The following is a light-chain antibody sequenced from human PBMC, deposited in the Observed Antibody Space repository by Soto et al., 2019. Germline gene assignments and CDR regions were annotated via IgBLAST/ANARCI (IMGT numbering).Light chain of an antibody. J-gene: IGKJ4*01. CDR3: QKYNTAPLT. Sequence: DIQMTQSPSSLSASVGDRVTITCRASQGIDYNLAWYQQKAGKAPKLLIYAASTLHSGVPSRFSGSGSGTEFTLIISSLQPEDVATYFWQKYNTAPLTFGGGTEVEIK. V-gene: IGKV1-27*01. CDR1: QGIDYN. CDR2: AAS.